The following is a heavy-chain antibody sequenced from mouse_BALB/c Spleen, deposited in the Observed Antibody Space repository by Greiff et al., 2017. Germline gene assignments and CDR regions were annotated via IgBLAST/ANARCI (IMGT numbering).Heavy chain of an antibody. D-gene: IGHD2-3*01. CDR2: IYPGSGST. CDR1: GYTFTSYW. J-gene: IGHJ3*01. CDR3: TREGDGYYGFAY. V-gene: IGHV1S22*01. Sequence: LQQPGSELVRPGASVKLSCKASGYTFTSYWMHWVKQRPGQGLEWIGNIYPGSGSTNYDEKFKSKATLTVDTSSSTAYMQLSSLTSEDSAVYYCTREGDGYYGFAYWGQGTLVTVSA.